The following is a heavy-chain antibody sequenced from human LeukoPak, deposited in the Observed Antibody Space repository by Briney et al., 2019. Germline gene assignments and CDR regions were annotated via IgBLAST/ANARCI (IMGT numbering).Heavy chain of an antibody. J-gene: IGHJ3*02. D-gene: IGHD3-10*01. CDR3: AKRKPSITMVRGVIIRDDAFDI. V-gene: IGHV3-30*18. CDR2: ISYDGSNK. CDR1: GFTFSSYG. Sequence: GGSLRLSCAASGFTFSSYGMHWVRQAPGKGLEWVAVISYDGSNKFYADSVKGRFTISRDNSKNALYLQMNSLRAEDTAVYYCAKRKPSITMVRGVIIRDDAFDIWGQGTMVTVSS.